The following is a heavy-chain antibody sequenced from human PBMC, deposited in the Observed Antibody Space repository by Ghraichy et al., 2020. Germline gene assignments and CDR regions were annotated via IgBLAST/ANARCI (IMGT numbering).Heavy chain of an antibody. D-gene: IGHD2-21*02. J-gene: IGHJ4*02. CDR3: ASGGTSVVTAPFDY. CDR1: GGTFSSYA. CDR2: IIPIFGTA. V-gene: IGHV1-69*13. Sequence: SVKVSCKASGGTFSSYAISWVRQAPGQGLEWMGGIIPIFGTANYAQKFQGRVTITADESTSTAYMELSSLRSEDTAVYYCASGGTSVVTAPFDYWGQGTLVTVSS.